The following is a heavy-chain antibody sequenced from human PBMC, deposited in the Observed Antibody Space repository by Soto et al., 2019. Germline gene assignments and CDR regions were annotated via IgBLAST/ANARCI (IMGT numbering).Heavy chain of an antibody. J-gene: IGHJ4*02. CDR3: ARGGYKDS. V-gene: IGHV1-18*01. CDR2: ISTQSGTT. D-gene: IGHD5-12*01. Sequence: QGQLVQSGVEVKKPGASMKISCRTSGYPFTHYASNWLRKAPGQGLEWVAWISTQSGTTKYGQRLQGRVTVTTDTSTSTAYMELRNLRSDDTALYYCARGGYKDSWGQGTLVTVSS. CDR1: GYPFTHYA.